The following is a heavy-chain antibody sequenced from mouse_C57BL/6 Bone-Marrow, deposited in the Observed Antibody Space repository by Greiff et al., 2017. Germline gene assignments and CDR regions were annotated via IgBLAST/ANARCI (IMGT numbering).Heavy chain of an antibody. CDR2: IDPENGDT. J-gene: IGHJ1*03. V-gene: IGHV14-4*01. CDR3: TTEITTVVDWYSDV. Sequence: EVQLQQSGAELVRPGASVKLSCTASGFNIKDDYMHWVKQRPEQGLEWIGWIDPENGDTEYASKFQGKATITADTSSNTAYLQLSSLTSEDTAVYYCTTEITTVVDWYSDVWGTGTTVTVSS. CDR1: GFNIKDDY. D-gene: IGHD1-1*01.